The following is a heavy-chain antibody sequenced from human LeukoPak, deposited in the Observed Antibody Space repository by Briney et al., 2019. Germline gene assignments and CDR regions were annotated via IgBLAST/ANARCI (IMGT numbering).Heavy chain of an antibody. CDR2: ISPSGGST. Sequence: ASVKVSCKAFGYTFTSNYMHWVRQAPGQGPEWMGVISPSGGSTTYAQKFQGRVTLTRDMSTSTDYLELSSLRSEDTALYYCAKDQYSGHDRGYFESWGQGTLVTVSS. V-gene: IGHV1-46*01. D-gene: IGHD5-12*01. CDR3: AKDQYSGHDRGYFES. J-gene: IGHJ4*02. CDR1: GYTFTSNY.